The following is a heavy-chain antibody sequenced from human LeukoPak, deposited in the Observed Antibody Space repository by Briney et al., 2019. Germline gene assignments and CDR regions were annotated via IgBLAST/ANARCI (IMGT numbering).Heavy chain of an antibody. CDR1: GYTFINYG. Sequence: ASVKVSCKTYGYTFINYGITWVRQAPGQGLEWMGWISPNSGNTNYAQKFQGRVTMTTDTSTSTAYMELRSLRSEDTAVYYCARGDYGDWGWGLDYWGQGTLVTVSS. CDR3: ARGDYGDWGWGLDY. J-gene: IGHJ4*02. D-gene: IGHD4-17*01. V-gene: IGHV1-18*01. CDR2: ISPNSGNT.